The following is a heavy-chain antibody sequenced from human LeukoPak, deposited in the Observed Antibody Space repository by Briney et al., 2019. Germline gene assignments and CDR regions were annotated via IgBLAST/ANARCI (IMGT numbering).Heavy chain of an antibody. CDR1: GYIFTSYG. V-gene: IGHV1-18*01. CDR3: ARGSYYYDSSGYWYFDL. J-gene: IGHJ2*01. CDR2: ISAYNGNT. D-gene: IGHD3-22*01. Sequence: ASVKVSCKASGYIFTSYGISWVRQAPGQGLEWLGWISAYNGNTNYAQKLQGRVTMTTDTSTRTAYMELRRLRADDTAVYYCARGSYYYDSSGYWYFDLWGRGTLVTVSS.